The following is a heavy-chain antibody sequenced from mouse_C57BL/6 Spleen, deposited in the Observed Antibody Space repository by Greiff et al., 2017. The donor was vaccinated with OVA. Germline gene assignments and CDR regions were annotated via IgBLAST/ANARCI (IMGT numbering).Heavy chain of an antibody. D-gene: IGHD6-5*01. Sequence: VQLQQSGAELVRPGASVTLSCKASGYTFTDYEMHWVKQTPVHGLEWIGAIDPETGGPAYNQKFKGKAILTADTSSSTAYMELRSLTSEDSAVYYCTSPILKYFDVWGTGTTVTVSS. J-gene: IGHJ1*03. V-gene: IGHV1-15*01. CDR3: TSPILKYFDV. CDR2: IDPETGGP. CDR1: GYTFTDYE.